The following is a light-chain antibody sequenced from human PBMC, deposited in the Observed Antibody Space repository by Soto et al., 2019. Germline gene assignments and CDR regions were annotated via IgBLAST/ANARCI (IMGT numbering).Light chain of an antibody. CDR1: QSINNN. CDR2: GAS. CDR3: QQYNDWPLT. V-gene: IGKV3-15*01. Sequence: EIVMTQSPATLSVSPGERATLSCRASQSINNNLAWYQQKRGQGPRLLIYGASSRATGTPARFSGSVSGTVFTLTISSLQSEDFAIYYCQQYNDWPLTFGGGTKVEIK. J-gene: IGKJ4*01.